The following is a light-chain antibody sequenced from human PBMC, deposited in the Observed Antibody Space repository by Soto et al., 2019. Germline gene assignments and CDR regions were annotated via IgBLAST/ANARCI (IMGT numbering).Light chain of an antibody. J-gene: IGLJ1*01. CDR3: RSYTSSSTYV. CDR1: TSDVGDYNY. V-gene: IGLV2-14*01. Sequence: QALLTQPASVSGSPGQSIPISCTGATSDVGDYNYVSWYQHHPGKAPKLLIYEVNNRPSGVSDRFSGSKSGNVASLTISWLQAEDEADYYCRSYTSSSTYVFGTGTKVTVL. CDR2: EVN.